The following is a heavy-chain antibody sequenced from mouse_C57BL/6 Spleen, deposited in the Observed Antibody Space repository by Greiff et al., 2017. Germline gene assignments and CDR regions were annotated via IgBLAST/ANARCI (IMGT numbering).Heavy chain of an antibody. CDR2: ISDGGSYT. Sequence: EVKLVESGGGLVKPGGSLKLSCAASGFTFSSYAMSWVRQTPEKRLEWVATISDGGSYTYYPDNVKGRFTISRDNAKNNLYLQMSHLKSEDTAMYYCARDGGRLRRYFDVWGTGTTVTVSS. D-gene: IGHD2-2*01. J-gene: IGHJ1*03. CDR3: ARDGGRLRRYFDV. CDR1: GFTFSSYA. V-gene: IGHV5-4*01.